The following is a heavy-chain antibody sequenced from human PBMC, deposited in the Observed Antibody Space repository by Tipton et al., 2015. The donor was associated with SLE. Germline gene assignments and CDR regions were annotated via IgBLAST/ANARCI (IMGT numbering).Heavy chain of an antibody. V-gene: IGHV3-23*01. J-gene: IGHJ6*03. CDR2: ISGSGGST. CDR1: GFTFSSYA. Sequence: GSLRLSCAASGFTFSSYAMSWFRQAPGKGLEWVSAISGSGGSTYYADSVKGRFTISRDNSKNTLYLQMNSLRAAYTAVYYCAKGEGRYYYYYYMDVWGKGTTVTVSS. CDR3: AKGEGRYYYYYYMDV.